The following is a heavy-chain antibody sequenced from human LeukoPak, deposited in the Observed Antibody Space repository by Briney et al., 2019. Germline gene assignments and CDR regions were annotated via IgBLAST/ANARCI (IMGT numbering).Heavy chain of an antibody. CDR3: ARDPGFWSGYYTYYYYGMDV. CDR1: GGSISSYY. J-gene: IGHJ6*02. V-gene: IGHV4-59*01. D-gene: IGHD3-3*01. CDR2: IYYSGST. Sequence: KPSETLSLTCTVSGGSISSYYWSWIRQPPGKGLEWIGYIYYSGSTNYNPSLKSRVTISVDTSKNQFSLKLSSVTAADTAVYYCARDPGFWSGYYTYYYYGMDVWGQGTTVTVSS.